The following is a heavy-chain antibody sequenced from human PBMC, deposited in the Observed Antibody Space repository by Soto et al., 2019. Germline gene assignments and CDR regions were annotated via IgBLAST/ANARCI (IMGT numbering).Heavy chain of an antibody. CDR1: GGSFSGYY. CDR2: INHSGST. Sequence: PSETLSLTCAVYGGSFSGYYWSWIRQPPGKGLEWIGEINHSGSTNYNPSLKSRVTISVDTSKNQFSLKLSSVTAADTAVYYCARGITIARKNYYYGMDVWGQGTTVTVSS. J-gene: IGHJ6*02. CDR3: ARGITIARKNYYYGMDV. D-gene: IGHD3-3*01. V-gene: IGHV4-34*01.